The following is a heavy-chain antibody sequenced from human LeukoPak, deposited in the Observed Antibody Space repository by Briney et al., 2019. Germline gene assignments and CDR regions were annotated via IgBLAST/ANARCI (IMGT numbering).Heavy chain of an antibody. CDR1: GVSISSYY. CDR2: IYTSGST. D-gene: IGHD5-12*01. V-gene: IGHV4-4*07. CDR3: ARDSYSGYDSTD. J-gene: IGHJ4*02. Sequence: PSETLSLTCTASGVSISSYYRSWIRQPAGKGLEWIGRIYTSGSTKYNPPLKSRVTISVNTSKNQFSLKLTSVTAADTAVYYCARDSYSGYDSTDWVQGSLVSVCS.